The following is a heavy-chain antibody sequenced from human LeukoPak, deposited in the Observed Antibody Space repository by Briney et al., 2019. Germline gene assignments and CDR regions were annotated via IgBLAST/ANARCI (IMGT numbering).Heavy chain of an antibody. D-gene: IGHD1-14*01. CDR3: ASAGFPFVLDY. J-gene: IGHJ4*02. CDR2: IYTSGST. V-gene: IGHV4-4*09. CDR1: GGSISSYY. Sequence: SETLSLTCTVSGGSISSYYWSWIRQPPGKGLEWIGYIYTSGSTNYNPSLKSRVTISVDTSKNQFSLKLSSVTAADTAVYYCASAGFPFVLDYWGQGTLVTVSS.